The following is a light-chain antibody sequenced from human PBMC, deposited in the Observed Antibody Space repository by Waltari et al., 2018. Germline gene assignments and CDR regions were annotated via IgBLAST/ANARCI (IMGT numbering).Light chain of an antibody. CDR2: SAS. Sequence: DIRLTQSPSSLSASVGDRLTITCPASQSIRSHLHWYQQQPGRAPKLLMFSASPLKSGVPSRFSGSGSGTDFTLTISSVQPEDFATYFCQQSYSLPYTFGQGTKLEIK. CDR3: QQSYSLPYT. V-gene: IGKV1-39*01. CDR1: QSIRSH. J-gene: IGKJ2*01.